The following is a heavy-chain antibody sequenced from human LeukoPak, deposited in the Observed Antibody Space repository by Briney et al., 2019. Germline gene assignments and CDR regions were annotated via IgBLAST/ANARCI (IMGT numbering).Heavy chain of an antibody. D-gene: IGHD6-13*01. CDR2: ISSSGTYI. Sequence: GRSLRLSCAASGFTFSSYSMNWVRQAPGKGLEWVSSISSSGTYIYYADSVKGRFTISRDNAKNSLYLQMNSLRAEDTAVYYCARDRVAAAALFDYWGQGTLVTVSS. CDR3: ARDRVAAAALFDY. CDR1: GFTFSSYS. V-gene: IGHV3-21*01. J-gene: IGHJ4*02.